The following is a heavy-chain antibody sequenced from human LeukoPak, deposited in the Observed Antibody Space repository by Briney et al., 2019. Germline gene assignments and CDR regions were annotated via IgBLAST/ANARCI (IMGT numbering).Heavy chain of an antibody. D-gene: IGHD5-24*01. V-gene: IGHV3-23*01. CDR2: ITASGDRT. CDR1: GFTFGDYV. J-gene: IGHJ4*02. CDR3: AKEVEMATAPVDY. Sequence: PGGSLRLSCAASGFTFGDYVMIWVRQAPRKGLEWVSGITASGDRTFYGDSVRGRFTVSRDNSKNTLYLQMNSLRAEDTAVYYCAKEVEMATAPVDYWGQGTLVTVSS.